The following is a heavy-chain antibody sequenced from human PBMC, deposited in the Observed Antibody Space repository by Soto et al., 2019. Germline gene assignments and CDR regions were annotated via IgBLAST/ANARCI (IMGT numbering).Heavy chain of an antibody. CDR3: ARKDYYGSGIYYFDY. CDR1: GYTFTTYP. V-gene: IGHV1-3*01. CDR2: MNPANGDT. J-gene: IGHJ4*02. D-gene: IGHD3-10*01. Sequence: ASVKVSCKASGYTFTTYPIHWVRQAPGQSLGWMGWMNPANGDTGYSQKFQGRVTITRDTSASTAYMELSSLRSEDTAVYYCARKDYYGSGIYYFDYWGQGTLVTVSS.